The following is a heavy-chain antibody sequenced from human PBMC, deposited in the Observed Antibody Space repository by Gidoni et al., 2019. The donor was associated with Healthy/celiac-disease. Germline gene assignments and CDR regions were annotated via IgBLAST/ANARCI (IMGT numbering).Heavy chain of an antibody. CDR3: AKAPYRGYSYGYFDY. CDR1: GFTFDDYA. J-gene: IGHJ4*02. V-gene: IGHV3-9*01. Sequence: GFTFDDYAMHWVRQAPGKGLEWVSGISWNSGSIGYADSVKGRFTISRDNAKNSLYLQMNSLRAEDTALYYCAKAPYRGYSYGYFDYWGQGTLVTVSS. D-gene: IGHD5-18*01. CDR2: ISWNSGSI.